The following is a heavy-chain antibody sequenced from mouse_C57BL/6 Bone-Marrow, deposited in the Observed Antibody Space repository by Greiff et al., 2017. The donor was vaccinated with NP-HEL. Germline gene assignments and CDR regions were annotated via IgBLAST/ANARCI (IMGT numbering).Heavy chain of an antibody. CDR1: GYTFTSYW. D-gene: IGHD4-1*01. J-gene: IGHJ2*01. V-gene: IGHV1-72*01. CDR3: ARGVTGSPYYFDY. Sequence: VQLQQSGAELVKPGASVKLSCKASGYTFTSYWMHWVKQRPGRGLEWIGRIDPNSGGTKYNEKFKSKATLTVDKPSSTAYMQLSSLTSEDSAVYYCARGVTGSPYYFDYWGQGTTLTVSS. CDR2: IDPNSGGT.